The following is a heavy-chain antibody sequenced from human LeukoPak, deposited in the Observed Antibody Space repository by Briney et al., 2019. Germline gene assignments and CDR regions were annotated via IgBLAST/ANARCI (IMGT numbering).Heavy chain of an antibody. CDR3: AKGAYDFWSGWGA. CDR1: GFTFSTYA. Sequence: GGSLRLSCAASGFTFSTYAMNWVRQAPGKGLEWVSSVSGNAGRTYYADSVKGRFTISRDNSKNTLYLQMNSLRAEDTAVYYCAKGAYDFWSGWGAWGQGTLVTVSS. J-gene: IGHJ5*01. CDR2: VSGNAGRT. V-gene: IGHV3-23*01. D-gene: IGHD3-3*01.